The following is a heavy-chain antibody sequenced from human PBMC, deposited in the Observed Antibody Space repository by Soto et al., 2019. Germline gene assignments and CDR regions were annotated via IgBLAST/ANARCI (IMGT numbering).Heavy chain of an antibody. V-gene: IGHV3-23*01. CDR3: ARRSSGWYFDY. J-gene: IGHJ4*02. D-gene: IGHD6-19*01. CDR1: GLPFSSYA. CDR2: ISGSGGST. Sequence: EVQLLESGGGLVQPGGSLRLSCEASGLPFSSYALSWVRQAPGKGLEWVSAISGSGGSTYYADSVKGRFTISRDNSKNTLYLQMNSLRAEDTAVYYCARRSSGWYFDYWGQGTLVTVSS.